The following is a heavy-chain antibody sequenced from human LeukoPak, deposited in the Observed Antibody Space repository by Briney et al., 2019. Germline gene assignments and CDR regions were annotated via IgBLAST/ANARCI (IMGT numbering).Heavy chain of an antibody. CDR1: GGSISSYY. CDR2: IYTSGST. V-gene: IGHV4-4*07. D-gene: IGHD6-25*01. Sequence: SETLSLTCTVSGGSISSYYWSWIRQPAGKGLEWIGRIYTSGSTNYNPSLKSRVTMSVDTSKNQFSLKLSSVTAADTAVYYCARARRSSGRPDAFDIWGQGTMVTVSS. J-gene: IGHJ3*02. CDR3: ARARRSSGRPDAFDI.